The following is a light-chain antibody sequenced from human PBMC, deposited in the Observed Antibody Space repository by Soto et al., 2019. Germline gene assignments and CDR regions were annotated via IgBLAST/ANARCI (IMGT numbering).Light chain of an antibody. CDR1: QSVSNNY. CDR2: GAS. V-gene: IGKV3-20*01. Sequence: EMVLTQSPGTLSLSPGERATLSCRASQSVSNNYLAWYQQKPGQAPRLLIYGASSRATGIPDRFSGSGSGTDFTLTISGLEPEDSAVYYCQQYGNSRGTFGQGTKVDIK. J-gene: IGKJ1*01. CDR3: QQYGNSRGT.